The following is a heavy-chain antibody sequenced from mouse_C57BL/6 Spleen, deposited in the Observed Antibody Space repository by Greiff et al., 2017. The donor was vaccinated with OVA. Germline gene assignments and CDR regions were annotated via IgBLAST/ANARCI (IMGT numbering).Heavy chain of an antibody. CDR2: IDPSDSET. CDR3: ARSGDYLYAMDY. V-gene: IGHV1-52*01. Sequence: QVQLQQPGAELVRPGSSVKLSCKASGYTFTSYWMHWVKQRPIQGLEWIGNIDPSDSETNYNQKFKDKATLTVDKSSSTAYMQLSSLTSEDSAVYDCARSGDYLYAMDYWGQGTSVTVSS. CDR1: GYTFTSYW. D-gene: IGHD2-4*01. J-gene: IGHJ4*01.